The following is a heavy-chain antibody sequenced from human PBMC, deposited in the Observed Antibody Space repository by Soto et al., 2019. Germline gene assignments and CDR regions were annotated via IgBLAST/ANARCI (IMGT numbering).Heavy chain of an antibody. CDR1: EVTCVDYD. CDR3: ARVITSQNIVIDY. V-gene: IGHV3-11*01. J-gene: IGHJ4*02. Sequence: GFLRHWYGAAEVTCVDYDGSWIRQAPGKGLEWVSYISSSGSTIYYADSVKGRFTISRDNAKNSLYLQMNSLRAEDTAVYYCARVITSQNIVIDYWGQGTLVTVSS. D-gene: IGHD3-16*02. CDR2: ISSSGSTI.